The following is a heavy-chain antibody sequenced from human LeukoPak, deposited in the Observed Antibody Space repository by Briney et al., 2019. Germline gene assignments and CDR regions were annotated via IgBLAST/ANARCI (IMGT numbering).Heavy chain of an antibody. V-gene: IGHV1-69*13. CDR1: GGIFNSYT. J-gene: IGHJ6*03. CDR2: IIPMFGTA. Sequence: GASVKVSCKASGGIFNSYTFSWVRQAPGHGLEWVGGIIPMFGTANYAQTFQGRVSITADESTSTAYMELSSLRSEDTAVYYCARGKRTGYYYYYYMDVWGKGTTVTVSS. CDR3: ARGKRTGYYYYYYMDV. D-gene: IGHD1-1*01.